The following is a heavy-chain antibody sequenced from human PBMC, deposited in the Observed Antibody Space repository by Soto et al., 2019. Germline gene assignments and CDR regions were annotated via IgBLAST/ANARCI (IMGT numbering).Heavy chain of an antibody. CDR2: ITSKTGDQ. D-gene: IGHD3-22*01. Sequence: EVRLVESGGGLVKPGGSLRLSCAASGFTFNKYSMNWVRQAPGKGLEWVSSITSKTGDQYYADSVKGRFIISRDNTNNSLSLQVTSLRDEDTAVYYCARDLMPNDRGLGDLAYWGQGTLLTVSS. CDR3: ARDLMPNDRGLGDLAY. V-gene: IGHV3-21*02. CDR1: GFTFNKYS. J-gene: IGHJ4*02.